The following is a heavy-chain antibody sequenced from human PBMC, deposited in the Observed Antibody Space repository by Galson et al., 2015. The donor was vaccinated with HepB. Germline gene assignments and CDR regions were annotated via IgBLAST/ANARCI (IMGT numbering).Heavy chain of an antibody. CDR3: AKAVTTGSYYYYYMDV. V-gene: IGHV3-23*01. D-gene: IGHD4-17*01. J-gene: IGHJ6*03. CDR1: GFTFSSYA. Sequence: SLRLSCAASGFTFSSYAMSWVRQAPGKGLEWVSAISGSGGSTYYADSVKGRFTISRDNSKNTLYLQMNSLRAEDTAVYYCAKAVTTGSYYYYYMDVWGKGTTVTVSS. CDR2: ISGSGGST.